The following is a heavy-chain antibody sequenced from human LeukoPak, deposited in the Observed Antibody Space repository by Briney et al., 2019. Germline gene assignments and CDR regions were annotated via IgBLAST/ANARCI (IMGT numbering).Heavy chain of an antibody. CDR1: GFTFNTNW. CDR2: INQDGSER. CDR3: ARDFD. J-gene: IGHJ4*02. Sequence: GPLRLSCAASGFTFNTNWMTWVRQAPGKGLEWVANINQDGSERYYVDSVKGRFTVSRDNAKSSLYLQMNSLRAEDTAVYYCARDFDWGQGTLVTVSS. V-gene: IGHV3-7*05.